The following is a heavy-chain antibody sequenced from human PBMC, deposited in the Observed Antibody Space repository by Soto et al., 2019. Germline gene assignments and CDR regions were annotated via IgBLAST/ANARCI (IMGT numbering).Heavy chain of an antibody. V-gene: IGHV3-33*01. CDR2: IWYDGSNK. J-gene: IGHJ4*02. D-gene: IGHD4-17*01. CDR1: GFTFSSYG. Sequence: QVQLVESGGGVVQPGRSLRLSCAASGFTFSSYGMHWVRQAPGKGLEWVAVIWYDGSNKYYADSVKGRFTISRDNSKNTLYLQMNSLRAEDTAVYYCARSPTDDSGDYRFRPLDYWGQGTLVTVSS. CDR3: ARSPTDDSGDYRFRPLDY.